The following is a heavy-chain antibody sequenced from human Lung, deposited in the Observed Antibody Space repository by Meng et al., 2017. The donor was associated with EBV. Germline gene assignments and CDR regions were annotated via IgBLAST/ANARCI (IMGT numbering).Heavy chain of an antibody. CDR2: TYQSGST. V-gene: IGHV4-4*02. CDR3: ANRREIRPYYFDY. Sequence: QWPRQGSGPGVVKPSGTLSLTCAVSGGSIRSSNWWSWVRQTPGKGLEWIGETYQSGSTNYNPSLKSRITISVDESKNQFSLRLKSVTAADTAVYYCANRREIRPYYFDYWGQGTLVTVSS. D-gene: IGHD1-26*01. CDR1: GGSIRSSNW. J-gene: IGHJ4*02.